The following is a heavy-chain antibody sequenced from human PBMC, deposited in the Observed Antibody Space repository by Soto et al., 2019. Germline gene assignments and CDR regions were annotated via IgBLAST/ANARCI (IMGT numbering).Heavy chain of an antibody. CDR3: ARALYHFDFWSDSYKANWFDP. Sequence: ASVKVSCKASGYTFTNYDINWVRQAPGQGLEWMGWMNPNRGSSGYAQKFQGRVSMTRNSSISTAYMELSSLRSEDTAVYYCARALYHFDFWSDSYKANWFDPWGQGTPVTVSS. V-gene: IGHV1-8*01. J-gene: IGHJ5*02. CDR2: MNPNRGSS. D-gene: IGHD3-3*01. CDR1: GYTFTNYD.